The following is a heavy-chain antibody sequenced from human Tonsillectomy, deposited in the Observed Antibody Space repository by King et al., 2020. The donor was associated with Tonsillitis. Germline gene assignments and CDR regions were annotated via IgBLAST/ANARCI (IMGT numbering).Heavy chain of an antibody. CDR1: GFTFRSYT. CDR2: ISGNGGST. V-gene: IGHV3-64D*06. Sequence: VQLVESGGGLVQPGGSLRLSCSASGFTFRSYTMHWVRQAPGKGLEYVSGISGNGGSTNYADSVKGRLTISRDNSKNTVCLQMSSLRAEDTAVYYCVKDLLGATTCTSYNAFDIWGQGTMVTVSS. D-gene: IGHD1-26*01. J-gene: IGHJ3*02. CDR3: VKDLLGATTCTSYNAFDI.